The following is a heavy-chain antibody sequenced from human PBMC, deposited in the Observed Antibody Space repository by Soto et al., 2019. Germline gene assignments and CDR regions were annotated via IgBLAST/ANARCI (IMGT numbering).Heavy chain of an antibody. CDR3: ARGLVDTAMAYYFDY. D-gene: IGHD5-18*01. V-gene: IGHV3-53*01. Sequence: VGSLRLSCAASGFTVSSNYMSWVRQAPGKGLEWVSVIYSGGSTYYADSVKGRFTISRDNSKNTLYLQMNSLRAEDTAVYYCARGLVDTAMAYYFDYWGQGTLVTVSS. CDR1: GFTVSSNY. J-gene: IGHJ4*02. CDR2: IYSGGST.